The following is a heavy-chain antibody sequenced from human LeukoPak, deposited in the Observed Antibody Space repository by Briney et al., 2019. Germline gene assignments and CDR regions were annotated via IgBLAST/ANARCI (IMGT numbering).Heavy chain of an antibody. Sequence: PGRSLRLSCAASGFTVSDNYMIWVRQAPGKGLERVSVIYGDGRIFYSDSAKGRFTISRDNSKNTLSLQMHNLRAEDTAVYYCARGRGLGVVSPYFDYWGQGTLVTVSS. CDR2: IYGDGRI. CDR1: GFTVSDNY. CDR3: ARGRGLGVVSPYFDY. J-gene: IGHJ4*02. D-gene: IGHD3-3*01. V-gene: IGHV3-53*01.